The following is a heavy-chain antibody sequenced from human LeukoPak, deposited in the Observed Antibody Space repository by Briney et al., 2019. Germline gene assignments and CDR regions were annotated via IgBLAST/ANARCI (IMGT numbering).Heavy chain of an antibody. CDR2: ISAYNGNT. J-gene: IGHJ4*02. Sequence: ASVKVSCKASGYTFTSYGISWVRQAPGQGLEWMGWISAYNGNTNYAQKLQGRVTMTTDTSTSTAYMELRGLRSDDTAVYYCARDRIENYYGSGSYISWGQGTLVTVSS. V-gene: IGHV1-18*01. CDR1: GYTFTSYG. D-gene: IGHD3-10*01. CDR3: ARDRIENYYGSGSYIS.